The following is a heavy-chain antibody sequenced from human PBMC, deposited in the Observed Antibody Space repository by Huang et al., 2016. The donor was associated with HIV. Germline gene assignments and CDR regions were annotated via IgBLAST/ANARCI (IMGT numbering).Heavy chain of an antibody. V-gene: IGHV3-7*01. D-gene: IGHD1-7*01. J-gene: IGHJ6*02. CDR3: ATKTAGMDI. Sequence: VESGGRSVQPWWSLNLSCVGSTFTFGAYWMSLVRQPPGKGLERVANIKQDEMEKYYVDSVKGRFNISRDNARKVLFLEMDDLRVEDTAIYFCATKTAGMDIWGQGTTVTVSS. CDR2: IKQDEMEK. CDR1: TFTFGAYW.